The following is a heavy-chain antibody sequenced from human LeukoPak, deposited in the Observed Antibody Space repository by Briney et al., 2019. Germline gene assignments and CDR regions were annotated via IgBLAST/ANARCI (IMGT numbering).Heavy chain of an antibody. J-gene: IGHJ4*02. CDR3: ARGIGGSTWALAL. CDR2: ISSSGRTI. D-gene: IGHD6-13*01. V-gene: IGHV3-48*03. CDR1: GFTFSSYE. Sequence: GGSLRLSCAASGFTFSSYEMNWVRQAPGKGLEWVSYISSSGRTIYYADSVKGRFTISRDNAKNSLYLQMNSLRAEDTAVYYCARGIGGSTWALALWGQGTLVTVSS.